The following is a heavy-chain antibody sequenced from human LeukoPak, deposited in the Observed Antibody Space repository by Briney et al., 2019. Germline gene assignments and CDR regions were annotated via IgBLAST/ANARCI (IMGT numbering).Heavy chain of an antibody. CDR1: GYTFTGYY. J-gene: IGHJ3*02. V-gene: IGHV1-2*02. D-gene: IGHD3-10*01. Sequence: ASVKVSCKASGYTFTGYYMHWVRQAPGQGLEWMGWINPNSGGTNYAQKFQGRVTMTRDASISTAYMELSRLRSDDTAVYYCARXDYYGSGSAFDIWGQGTMVTVSS. CDR2: INPNSGGT. CDR3: ARXDYYGSGSAFDI.